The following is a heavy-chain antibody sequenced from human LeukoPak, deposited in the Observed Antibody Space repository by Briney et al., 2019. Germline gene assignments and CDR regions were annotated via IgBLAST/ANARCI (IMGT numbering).Heavy chain of an antibody. CDR2: ISSSSSYI. V-gene: IGHV3-21*01. CDR1: GFTFSSYS. D-gene: IGHD6-19*01. J-gene: IGHJ4*02. Sequence: GGSLRLSCAAFGFTFSSYSMNWVRQAPGKGLVWVSSISSSSSYIYYADSVKGRFTISRDNAKNSLYLQMNSLRAEDTAVYYCARDRYSSGSFDYWGQGTLVTVSS. CDR3: ARDRYSSGSFDY.